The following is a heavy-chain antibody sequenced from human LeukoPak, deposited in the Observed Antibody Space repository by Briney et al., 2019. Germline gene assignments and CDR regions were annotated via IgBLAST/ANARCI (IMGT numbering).Heavy chain of an antibody. J-gene: IGHJ4*02. CDR1: GGSISSGGYY. V-gene: IGHV4-31*03. D-gene: IGHD3-22*01. CDR3: ARGGYYDSSGSQKPFDY. Sequence: SQTLSLTCTVSGGSISSGGYYWSWIRQHPGKGLEWIGYIYYSGSTYYHPSLKSRVTISVDTSKNQFSLKLSSVTAADTAVYYCARGGYYDSSGSQKPFDYWGQGTLVTVSS. CDR2: IYYSGST.